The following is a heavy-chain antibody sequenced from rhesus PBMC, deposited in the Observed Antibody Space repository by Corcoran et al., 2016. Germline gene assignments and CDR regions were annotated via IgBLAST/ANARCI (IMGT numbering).Heavy chain of an antibody. D-gene: IGHD1-14*01. V-gene: IGHV3-132*01. CDR2: IDIGCCT. CDR3: AREGYTRNEPLDV. CDR1: EFTFSSYD. J-gene: IGHJ5-2*02. Sequence: VEQLVESGGGLVQPGASLRLSCAASEFTFSSYDMHWVRQAPGKGLEWVSAIDIGCCTYYPDTLKGRFTISRDSAKNSLYLQMNSLRAEDTAVYYCAREGYTRNEPLDVWGRGVLVTVSS.